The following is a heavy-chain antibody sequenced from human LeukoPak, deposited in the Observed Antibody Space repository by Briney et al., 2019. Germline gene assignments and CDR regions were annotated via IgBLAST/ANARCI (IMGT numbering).Heavy chain of an antibody. Sequence: ASVKVSCKASGYTFTNYGITWVRQAPGQGLEWMGWISAYHGNTNYAQKLQGRVTMTTDTSTSTAYMELRSLRSDDTAVYYCAREEAKENYYDSSGYYYFDYWGQGILVTVSS. CDR3: AREEAKENYYDSSGYYYFDY. V-gene: IGHV1-18*01. J-gene: IGHJ4*02. CDR1: GYTFTNYG. CDR2: ISAYHGNT. D-gene: IGHD3-22*01.